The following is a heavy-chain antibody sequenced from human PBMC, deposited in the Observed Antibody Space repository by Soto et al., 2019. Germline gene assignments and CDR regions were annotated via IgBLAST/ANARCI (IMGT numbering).Heavy chain of an antibody. D-gene: IGHD2-2*02. Sequence: LGESLKISCKGSGYSFTSYWISWVRQMPGKGLEWMGRIDPSDSYTNYSPSFQGHVTISADKSISTAYLQWSSLKASDTAMYYCATVGYCSSTSCYTGWFDPWGQGTLVTVSS. V-gene: IGHV5-10-1*01. CDR3: ATVGYCSSTSCYTGWFDP. J-gene: IGHJ5*02. CDR1: GYSFTSYW. CDR2: IDPSDSYT.